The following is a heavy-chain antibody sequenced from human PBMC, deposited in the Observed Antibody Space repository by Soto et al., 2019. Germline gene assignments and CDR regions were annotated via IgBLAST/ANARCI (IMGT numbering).Heavy chain of an antibody. V-gene: IGHV3-23*01. CDR2: ISGSGGST. J-gene: IGHJ4*02. CDR1: GFTFSSYA. Sequence: GGSLRLSCAASGFTFSSYAMSWVRQAPGKGLEWVSAISGSGGSTYYADSVKGRFTISRDNSKNTLYLQMNSLRAEDTAVYYCAKDFVSNYYDSSGYFRDYFDYWGQGTLVTVSS. CDR3: AKDFVSNYYDSSGYFRDYFDY. D-gene: IGHD3-22*01.